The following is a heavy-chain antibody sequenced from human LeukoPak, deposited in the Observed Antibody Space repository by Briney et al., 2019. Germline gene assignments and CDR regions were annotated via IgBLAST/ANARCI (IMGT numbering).Heavy chain of an antibody. Sequence: ASVTVSCKASGYTFTGYYMHWVRQAPGQGLEWMGWINPNSGGTNYAQKFQGRVTMTRDTSISTAYVELSRLRSDDTAVYYCARDYYDSSGYFLYWGQGTLVTVSS. CDR1: GYTFTGYY. D-gene: IGHD3-22*01. CDR2: INPNSGGT. V-gene: IGHV1-2*02. CDR3: ARDYYDSSGYFLY. J-gene: IGHJ4*02.